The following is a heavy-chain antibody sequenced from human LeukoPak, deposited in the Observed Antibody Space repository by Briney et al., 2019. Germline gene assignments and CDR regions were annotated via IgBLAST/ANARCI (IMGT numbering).Heavy chain of an antibody. CDR3: ARGYSHPDP. CDR2: INTSGTS. D-gene: IGHD5-12*01. J-gene: IGHJ5*02. Sequence: SETLSLTCTVSGGSISGDYWTWIRQSAGKGLEWIGRINTSGTSNSNPSLKSRVTMSVDTSKNQISLNLTSVTAADTAVYYCARGYSHPDPGGQGTLVTVSS. V-gene: IGHV4-4*07. CDR1: GGSISGDY.